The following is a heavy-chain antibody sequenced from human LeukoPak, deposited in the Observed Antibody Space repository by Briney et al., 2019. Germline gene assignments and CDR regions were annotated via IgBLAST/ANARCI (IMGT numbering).Heavy chain of an antibody. Sequence: GGSLRLSCAASGFTFDDYGMSWVRQAPGKGLEWVSGINWNGGSTGYADSVKGRFTISRDNAKNSLYLQMNSLRAEDTALYHCARGLDSSGYYYYGMDVWGQGTTVTVPS. CDR3: ARGLDSSGYYYYGMDV. CDR1: GFTFDDYG. CDR2: INWNGGST. V-gene: IGHV3-20*01. D-gene: IGHD3-22*01. J-gene: IGHJ6*02.